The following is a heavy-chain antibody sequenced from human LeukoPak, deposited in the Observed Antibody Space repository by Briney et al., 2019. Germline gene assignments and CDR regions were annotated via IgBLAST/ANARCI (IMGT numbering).Heavy chain of an antibody. CDR2: IGAYNGNT. D-gene: IGHD2-8*01. V-gene: IGHV1-18*01. CDR1: GYTFSNNG. Sequence: ASVKVSCKASGYTFSNNGISWVRQAPGQGLEWMGWIGAYNGNTNYAQNFQGRVTMTTDTSTSTAYMELRTLRSDDTAVYYCAKDHQYDFDYWGQGTLVTVSS. J-gene: IGHJ4*02. CDR3: AKDHQYDFDY.